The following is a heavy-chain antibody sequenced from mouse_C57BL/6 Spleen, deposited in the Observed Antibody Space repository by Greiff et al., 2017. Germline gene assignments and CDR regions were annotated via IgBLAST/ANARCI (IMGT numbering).Heavy chain of an antibody. CDR3: ARSGTTVVAPYWYFDV. V-gene: IGHV1-54*01. CDR1: GYAFTNYL. J-gene: IGHJ1*03. D-gene: IGHD1-1*01. Sequence: VMLVESGAELVRPGTSVKVSCKASGYAFTNYLIEWVKQRPGQGLEWIGVINPGGGGTNYNEKFKGKATLTADKSSSTAYMQLSSLPSEDSAVYFCARSGTTVVAPYWYFDVWGTGTTVTVSS. CDR2: INPGGGGT.